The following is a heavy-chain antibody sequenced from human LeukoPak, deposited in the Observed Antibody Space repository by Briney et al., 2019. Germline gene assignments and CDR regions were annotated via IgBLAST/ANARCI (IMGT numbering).Heavy chain of an antibody. V-gene: IGHV4-59*01. J-gene: IGHJ4*02. D-gene: IGHD6-13*01. Sequence: SETLSLTCTVSGGSISSYYWSWIRQPPGKGLEWIGYIYYSGSTNYNPSLKSRVTISVDTSKNQFSLKLSSVTAADTAVYYCARAGPGYSSSWYTRIFDYWGQGTLVTVSS. CDR3: ARAGPGYSSSWYTRIFDY. CDR1: GGSISSYY. CDR2: IYYSGST.